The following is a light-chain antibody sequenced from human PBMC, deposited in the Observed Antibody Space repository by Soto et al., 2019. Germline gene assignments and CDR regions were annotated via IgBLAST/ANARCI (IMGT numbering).Light chain of an antibody. Sequence: EIVTTQSPATLSVSPGERASLSCRASQSVGNTLAWYQQKAGQAPRLLIYGTSSRATDIPARFSGSGFETEFTLTISSLQSDDSAVYYCQQYNKWPITFGQGTRLEI. J-gene: IGKJ5*01. CDR2: GTS. CDR3: QQYNKWPIT. V-gene: IGKV3-15*01. CDR1: QSVGNT.